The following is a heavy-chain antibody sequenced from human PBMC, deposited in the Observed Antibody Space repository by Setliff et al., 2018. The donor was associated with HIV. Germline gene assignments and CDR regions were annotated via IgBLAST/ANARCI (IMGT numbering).Heavy chain of an antibody. Sequence: SETLSLTCTVSGGSISSGDYYWSWIRQPPGKGLEWIGYIYYSGSTYYNPSLKSRVTISVDTSKNQFSLRLNSVTAADTAIYYCTRRGADSYYPRPLDVWGKGTTVTVSS. CDR3: TRRGADSYYPRPLDV. CDR2: IYYSGST. D-gene: IGHD3-10*01. CDR1: GGSISSGDYY. V-gene: IGHV4-30-4*02. J-gene: IGHJ6*04.